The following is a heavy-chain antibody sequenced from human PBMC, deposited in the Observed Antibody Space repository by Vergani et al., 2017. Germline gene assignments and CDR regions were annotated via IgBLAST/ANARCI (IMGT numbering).Heavy chain of an antibody. D-gene: IGHD2-15*01. CDR1: GFTFSSYW. J-gene: IGHJ5*02. CDR3: ARGLYCSGGICYPGWFDP. CDR2: INSEGSST. V-gene: IGHV3-74*01. Sequence: EVQLVESGGGLVQPGGSLRLSCAASGFTFSSYWMHWVRQAPGKGLVWVSRINSEGSSTRYADSVKGRFTISRDNANKKLYLQMNSLRAEDTAVYYCARGLYCSGGICYPGWFDPWGQGTLVTVSS.